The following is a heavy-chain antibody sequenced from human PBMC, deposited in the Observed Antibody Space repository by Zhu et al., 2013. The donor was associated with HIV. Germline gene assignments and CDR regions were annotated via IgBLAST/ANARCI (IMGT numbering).Heavy chain of an antibody. D-gene: IGHD3-10*01. J-gene: IGHJ5*02. CDR1: GGTFSSYT. CDR3: ARDRFTMVRGVMGHYNWFDP. Sequence: QVQLVQSGAEVKKPGSSVKVSCKASGGTFSSYTISWVRQAPGQGLEWMGRIIPILGIANYAQKFQGRVTITADKSTSTAYMELSSLRSEDTAVYYCARDRFTMVRGVMGHYNWFDPLGPGNPGHRLL. V-gene: IGHV1-69*08. CDR2: IIPILGIA.